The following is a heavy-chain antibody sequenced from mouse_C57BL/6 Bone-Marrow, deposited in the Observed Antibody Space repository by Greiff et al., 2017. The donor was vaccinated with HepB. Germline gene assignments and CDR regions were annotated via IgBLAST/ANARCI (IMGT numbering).Heavy chain of an antibody. J-gene: IGHJ2*01. CDR3: ARSGTTVVATNYFDY. V-gene: IGHV1-54*01. CDR2: INPGSGGT. Sequence: QVQLQQSGAELVRPGTSVKVSCKASGYAFTNYLIEWVKQRPGQGLEWIGVINPGSGGTNYNEKFKGKATLTADKSSSTAYMQLSSLTYEDSAVYFCARSGTTVVATNYFDYWGQGTTLTVSS. CDR1: GYAFTNYL. D-gene: IGHD1-1*01.